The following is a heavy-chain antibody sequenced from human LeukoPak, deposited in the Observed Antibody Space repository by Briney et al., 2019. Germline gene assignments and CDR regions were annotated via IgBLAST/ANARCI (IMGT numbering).Heavy chain of an antibody. CDR1: GFTFSSYW. CDR3: ARGYYDSSGYYLIDY. Sequence: GGSLRLSCAASGFTFSSYWMHWVRQAPGKRLVWVSRINSDGSSTSYADSVKGRFTISRDNAKNTLYLQMNSLRAEDTAVYYCARGYYDSSGYYLIDYWGQGTLVTVSS. D-gene: IGHD3-22*01. V-gene: IGHV3-74*01. J-gene: IGHJ4*02. CDR2: INSDGSST.